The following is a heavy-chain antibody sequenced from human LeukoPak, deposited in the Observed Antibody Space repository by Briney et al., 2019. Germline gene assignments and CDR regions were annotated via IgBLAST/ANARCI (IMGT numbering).Heavy chain of an antibody. CDR2: VSASGGSV. D-gene: IGHD6-19*01. CDR3: AKDQARYSTGWNGGGFDS. CDR1: EFTFSTYT. Sequence: GGSLRLSCAASEFTFSTYTMNWVRQAPGKGLEWVSGVSASGGSVYYADSVQGRFTISRDNSKNTLYLQMSSLRVEDTALYYCAKDQARYSTGWNGGGFDSWGQGTLVTVSS. J-gene: IGHJ4*02. V-gene: IGHV3-23*01.